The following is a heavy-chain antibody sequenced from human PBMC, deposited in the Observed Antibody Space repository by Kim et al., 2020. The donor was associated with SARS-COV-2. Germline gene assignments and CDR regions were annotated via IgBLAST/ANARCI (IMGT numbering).Heavy chain of an antibody. CDR3: XXDRXXXELXXXY. CDR1: GFTFSSYA. D-gene: IGHD3-10*01. J-gene: IGHJ4*01. Sequence: GGSLRLSCAASGFTFSSYAMHWVRQAPGKGLXWVAVXSYDGSNKYYADSVKGRXXXSRXXXKNXXXLXXNSLXXXDTXXXYXXXDRXXXELXXXY. V-gene: IGHV3-30*01. CDR2: XSYDGSNK.